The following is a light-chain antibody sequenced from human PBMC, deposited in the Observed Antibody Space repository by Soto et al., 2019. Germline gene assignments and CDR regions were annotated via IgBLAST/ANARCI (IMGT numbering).Light chain of an antibody. Sequence: QSALTQPRSVSGSPGQSVTISCTGTSSDVGGYNYVSWYQQHPGKAPKLMIYDVSKRPSGVPDRFSRSKSGNTASLTISGLQAEDEADYYCCSYAGSYTWVFGGGTKFTVL. V-gene: IGLV2-11*01. CDR1: SSDVGGYNY. CDR2: DVS. J-gene: IGLJ3*02. CDR3: CSYAGSYTWV.